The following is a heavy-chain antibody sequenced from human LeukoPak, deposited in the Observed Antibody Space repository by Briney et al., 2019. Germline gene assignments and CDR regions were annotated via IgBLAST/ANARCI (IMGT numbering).Heavy chain of an antibody. CDR3: ARDNRKLINYYDSSPES. Sequence: GGSLRLSCAASGFTVSSNYMSWVRQAPGKGLEWVSVIYSGGSTYYADSVKGRFTISRDNSKNTLYLQMNSLRAEDTAVYYCARDNRKLINYYDSSPESWGQGTLVTVSS. CDR1: GFTVSSNY. J-gene: IGHJ5*02. CDR2: IYSGGST. V-gene: IGHV3-53*01. D-gene: IGHD3-22*01.